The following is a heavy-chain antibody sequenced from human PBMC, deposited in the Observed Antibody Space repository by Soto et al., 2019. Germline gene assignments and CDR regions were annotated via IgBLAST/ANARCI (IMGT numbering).Heavy chain of an antibody. Sequence: EVQLVESGGGLVQPGGSLRLSCAASGFTFSSYWMHWVHQAPGKGLVWVSRINSDGSSATNADSVKGRFTISRDNAKNTLYLQMNSLRAEDTAVYYCARGYCSSTSCYMPTGGMDVWGQGTTVTVSS. V-gene: IGHV3-74*01. CDR2: INSDGSSA. D-gene: IGHD2-2*02. CDR1: GFTFSSYW. CDR3: ARGYCSSTSCYMPTGGMDV. J-gene: IGHJ6*02.